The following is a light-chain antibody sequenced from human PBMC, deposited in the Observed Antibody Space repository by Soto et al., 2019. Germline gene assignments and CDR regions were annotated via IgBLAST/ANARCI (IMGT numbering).Light chain of an antibody. CDR3: QQRRSWPLT. CDR2: AAA. CDR1: QSVSSS. J-gene: IGKJ4*01. Sequence: EIVLTQSPATLSLFPGERATLSCRASQSVSSSLAWYQQKPGQAPRLLIYAAANRATGIPARFSGSGSGTDFTLTISSLQSEDFAVYYCQQRRSWPLTFGGGTKVEIK. V-gene: IGKV3-11*01.